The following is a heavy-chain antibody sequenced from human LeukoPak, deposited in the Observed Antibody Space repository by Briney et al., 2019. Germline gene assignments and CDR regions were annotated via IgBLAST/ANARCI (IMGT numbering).Heavy chain of an antibody. D-gene: IGHD3-3*01. J-gene: IGHJ4*02. Sequence: SETLSLTCTVSGGSISNYYWSWIRQPAGKGPEWVGRLYIGRGTDYNPSLKSRVTMSVDTSKWQFSLRLTSVTAADTSIYYCARESRVFIGDGYYLDSWGPGTLITVSS. V-gene: IGHV4-4*07. CDR1: GGSISNYY. CDR3: ARESRVFIGDGYYLDS. CDR2: LYIGRGT.